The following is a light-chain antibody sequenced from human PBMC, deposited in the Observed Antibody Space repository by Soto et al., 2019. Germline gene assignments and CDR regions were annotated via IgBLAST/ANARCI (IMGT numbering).Light chain of an antibody. CDR1: QGISTY. CDR3: QQSYSLRT. Sequence: DIQMTPSPSSLSASVGDRVTITCRASQGISTYLNWYQQKPGKAPKLLIYAASSLQSGVPSRFSGSGSGTDFTLTISSLQPEDFATYYCQQSYSLRTFGQGTKVEIK. J-gene: IGKJ1*01. V-gene: IGKV1-39*01. CDR2: AAS.